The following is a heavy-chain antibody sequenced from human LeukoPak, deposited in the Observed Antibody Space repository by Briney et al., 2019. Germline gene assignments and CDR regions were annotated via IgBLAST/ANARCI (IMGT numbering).Heavy chain of an antibody. V-gene: IGHV3-30*18. J-gene: IGHJ6*03. D-gene: IGHD6-13*01. Sequence: GGSLGLSCAASGFTFSSYGMHWVRQAPGKGLEWVAVISYDGSNKYYADSVKGRFTISRDNSKNTLYLQMNSLRAEDTAVYYCAKEGGSSSLIYYYYYYMDVWGKGTTVTVSS. CDR3: AKEGGSSSLIYYYYYYMDV. CDR2: ISYDGSNK. CDR1: GFTFSSYG.